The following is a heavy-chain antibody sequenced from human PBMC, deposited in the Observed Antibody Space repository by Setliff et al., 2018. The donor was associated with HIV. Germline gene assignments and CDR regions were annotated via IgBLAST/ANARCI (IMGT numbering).Heavy chain of an antibody. D-gene: IGHD6-13*01. CDR3: AKDRDSSSWPQYYFDY. J-gene: IGHJ4*02. CDR1: GLTFSNCG. V-gene: IGHV3-30*02. Sequence: TGGSLRLSCATSGLTFSNCGMHWVRQAPGKGLEWVASIRSDGSNKYYADSVTGRFTISRDDSKNTLYLQMNSLRAEDTAVYYCAKDRDSSSWPQYYFDYWGQGTLVTVSS. CDR2: IRSDGSNK.